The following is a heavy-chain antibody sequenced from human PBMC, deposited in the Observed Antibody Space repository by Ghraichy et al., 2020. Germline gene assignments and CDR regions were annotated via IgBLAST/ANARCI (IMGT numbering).Heavy chain of an antibody. CDR2: ISGSGGST. Sequence: GGSLRLSCAASGFTFSSYAMSWVRQAPGKGLEWVSAISGSGGSTYYADSVKGRFTISRDNSKNTLYLQMNSLRAEDTAVYYCAKVVPVFSSGYKADAFDPWGQGTLVTVSS. CDR3: AKVVPVFSSGYKADAFDP. D-gene: IGHD6-19*01. CDR1: GFTFSSYA. J-gene: IGHJ5*02. V-gene: IGHV3-23*01.